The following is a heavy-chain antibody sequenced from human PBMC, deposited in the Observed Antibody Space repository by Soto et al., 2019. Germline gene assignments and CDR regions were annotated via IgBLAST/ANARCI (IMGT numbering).Heavy chain of an antibody. CDR1: GGSVSSGDYY. J-gene: IGHJ4*02. Sequence: KSSETLSLTCTVSGGSVSSGDYYWNWIRQPPGKGLEWIGYVDYSGNSGSSPSLKSRVTISIDTSKKQVSLKSNSVTAADTAVYYCARNWFSVAGRFHFDYWGQGIPVTVSS. V-gene: IGHV4-61*08. CDR3: ARNWFSVAGRFHFDY. CDR2: VDYSGNS. D-gene: IGHD6-19*01.